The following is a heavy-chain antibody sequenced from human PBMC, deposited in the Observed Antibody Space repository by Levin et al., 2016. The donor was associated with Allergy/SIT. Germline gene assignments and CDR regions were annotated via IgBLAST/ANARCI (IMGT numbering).Heavy chain of an antibody. Sequence: VRQAPGKGLEWVSAISGSGGSTYYADSVKGRFTISRDNSKNTLYLQMNSLRAEDTAVYYCAKDRSSGYYPEGVFDIWGQGTMVTVSS. CDR2: ISGSGGST. CDR3: AKDRSSGYYPEGVFDI. J-gene: IGHJ3*02. V-gene: IGHV3-23*01. D-gene: IGHD3-22*01.